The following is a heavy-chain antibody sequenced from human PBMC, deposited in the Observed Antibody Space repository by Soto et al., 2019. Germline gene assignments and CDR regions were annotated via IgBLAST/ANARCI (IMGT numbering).Heavy chain of an antibody. V-gene: IGHV1-58*02. Sequence: SVKVTCKASGYTFTGYYMHWVRQAPGQGLEWIGWIIVGSGNTNYAQKFQERVTITRDMSTSTAYMELSSLRSEDTAVYYCAAVEPSGGPIDYWGQGTLVTVSS. CDR2: IIVGSGNT. CDR3: AAVEPSGGPIDY. D-gene: IGHD1-1*01. CDR1: GYTFTGYY. J-gene: IGHJ4*02.